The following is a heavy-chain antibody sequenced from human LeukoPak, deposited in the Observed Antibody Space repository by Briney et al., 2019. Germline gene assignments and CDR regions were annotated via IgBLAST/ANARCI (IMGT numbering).Heavy chain of an antibody. CDR2: ISHSGDST. D-gene: IGHD5-12*01. CDR1: GLTFSSYA. Sequence: GGSLRLSCAASGLTFSSYAMSWVRQAPGKGLEWVSAISHSGDSTYYADSVKGRFTISRDNSKNTLYLQMNSLRAEDTVIYYCAKGGLYYYMDVWGKGTTVTVSS. V-gene: IGHV3-23*01. J-gene: IGHJ6*03. CDR3: AKGGLYYYMDV.